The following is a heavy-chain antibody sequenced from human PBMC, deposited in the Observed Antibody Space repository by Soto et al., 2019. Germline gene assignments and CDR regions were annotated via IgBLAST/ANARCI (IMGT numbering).Heavy chain of an antibody. CDR2: IFYSGSS. J-gene: IGHJ4*02. V-gene: IGHV4-31*03. CDR1: GGSIRSGGYY. Sequence: TSETLSLTCPVSGGSIRSGGYYWSWIRQFPGEGLEWIGYIFYSGSSYYNPSLKSRITMSVDTSKNQFSLKLSSVTAGDTAVYYCARLRERTWDYFDYWGQGTLVTVSS. CDR3: ARLRERTWDYFDY.